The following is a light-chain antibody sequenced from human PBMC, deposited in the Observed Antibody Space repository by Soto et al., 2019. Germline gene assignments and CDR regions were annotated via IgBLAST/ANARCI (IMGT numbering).Light chain of an antibody. CDR1: SGDVGAYDR. Sequence: QSALTQPRSVSGSPGQSVTISCTGTSGDVGAYDRVSWYQHHPTKAPKLIIYDVTDRPSGVPYRFSGSKSGSTASLTISGLQTEDEADYYCAAWDDSLSGVVFGGGTKLTVL. J-gene: IGLJ2*01. CDR3: AAWDDSLSGVV. V-gene: IGLV2-11*01. CDR2: DVT.